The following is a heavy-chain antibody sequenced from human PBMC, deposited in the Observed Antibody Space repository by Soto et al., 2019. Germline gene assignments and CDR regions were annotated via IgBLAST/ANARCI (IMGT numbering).Heavy chain of an antibody. V-gene: IGHV1-46*01. CDR3: ARVPDR. CDR1: GYTFTSYY. D-gene: IGHD2-2*01. Sequence: GSSVKVSCKASGYTFTSYYMHWVRQAPGQGLEWMGIINPTSSTTYAQKFQGRVTMTRDTSTSTVYMELSSLRSEDTAVYYCARVPDRWGQGTLVTVSS. CDR2: INPTSST. J-gene: IGHJ5*02.